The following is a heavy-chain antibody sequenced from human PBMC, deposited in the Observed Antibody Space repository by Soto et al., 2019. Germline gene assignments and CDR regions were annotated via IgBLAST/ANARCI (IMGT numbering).Heavy chain of an antibody. J-gene: IGHJ6*02. V-gene: IGHV1-69*12. Sequence: QVQLVQSGAEVKKPGSSVKVSCKASGGTFSSYAISWVRQAPGQGLEWMGGIIPIFGTANYAQKFQGRVTITADESTSTAYMELSSLRSEDTAAYYCAREGAYYYDSSGIYGMDVWGQGTTVTVSS. CDR1: GGTFSSYA. CDR2: IIPIFGTA. D-gene: IGHD3-22*01. CDR3: AREGAYYYDSSGIYGMDV.